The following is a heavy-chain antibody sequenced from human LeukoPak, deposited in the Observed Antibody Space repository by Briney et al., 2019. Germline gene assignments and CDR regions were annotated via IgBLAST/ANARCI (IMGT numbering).Heavy chain of an antibody. V-gene: IGHV3-33*06. Sequence: PGGSLRLSCAASGFTFSSYGMHWVRQAPGKGLEWVAVIWYDGSNKYYAHSVKGRFTISRDNSKNTLYLQMNSLRAEDTAVYYCAKDRSRSGFSFFDYWGQGTLVTVSS. CDR1: GFTFSSYG. CDR3: AKDRSRSGFSFFDY. J-gene: IGHJ4*02. D-gene: IGHD3-3*01. CDR2: IWYDGSNK.